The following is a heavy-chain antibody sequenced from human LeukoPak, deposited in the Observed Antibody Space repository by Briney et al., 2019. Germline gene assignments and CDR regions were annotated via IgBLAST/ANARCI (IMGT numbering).Heavy chain of an antibody. D-gene: IGHD3-22*01. CDR1: GRSFSCYF. V-gene: IGHV4-34*01. CDR2: INHSGST. J-gene: IGHJ4*02. Sequence: PSETLSLTCAVYGRSFSCYFCSWFRQPPSKGLEWIGEINHSGSTNYNPSLESRVTISEDTSKNQFSLKLSSVTAADTAVYYCARGPPRDFGSSGFYFNYWGQGTLVTVSS. CDR3: ARGPPRDFGSSGFYFNY.